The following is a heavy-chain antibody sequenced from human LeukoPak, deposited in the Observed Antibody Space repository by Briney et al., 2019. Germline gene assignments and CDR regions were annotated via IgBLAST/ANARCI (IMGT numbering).Heavy chain of an antibody. J-gene: IGHJ5*02. CDR2: ISGYNGDT. Sequence: ASVKVSCKASGYTFNTFGVAWVRQAPGQGLEWMGWISGYNGDTDYAANLQDRVTLTTDTSTNTAYMELRSLRSDDAAVYYCARSGDGNWFDPWGQGTLVTVSS. D-gene: IGHD4-17*01. CDR1: GYTFNTFG. CDR3: ARSGDGNWFDP. V-gene: IGHV1-18*01.